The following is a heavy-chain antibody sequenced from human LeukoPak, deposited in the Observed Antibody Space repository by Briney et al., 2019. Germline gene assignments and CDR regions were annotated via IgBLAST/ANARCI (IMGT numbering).Heavy chain of an antibody. V-gene: IGHV3-53*01. CDR1: GFTVSSNS. CDR3: ARDFERNFDWLLYTHAFVI. J-gene: IGHJ3*02. Sequence: PGGSLRLSCTVSGFTVSSNSMSWVRQAPGKGLEWVSFIYSDNTHYSDSVKGRFTISRDNAKNSLYLQMNSLRSEDTAVYYCARDFERNFDWLLYTHAFVIWGQGTTVTVSS. CDR2: IYSDNT. D-gene: IGHD3-9*01.